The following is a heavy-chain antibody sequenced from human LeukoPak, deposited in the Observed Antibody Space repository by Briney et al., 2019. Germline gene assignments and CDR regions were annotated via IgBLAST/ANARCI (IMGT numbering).Heavy chain of an antibody. J-gene: IGHJ4*02. V-gene: IGHV1-69*06. CDR1: GGTFSSYA. CDR3: ARDVDTATVY. CDR2: IIPIFGTA. D-gene: IGHD5-18*01. Sequence: SVKVSCKASGGTFSSYAISWVRQSPGQGLEWMGGIIPIFGTANYAQKFQGRVTITADKSTSTAYTELSSLRSEDTAVYYCARDVDTATVYWGQGTLVTVSS.